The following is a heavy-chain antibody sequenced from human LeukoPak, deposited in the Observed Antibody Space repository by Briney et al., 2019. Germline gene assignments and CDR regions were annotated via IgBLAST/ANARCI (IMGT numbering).Heavy chain of an antibody. D-gene: IGHD1-26*01. J-gene: IGHJ6*02. V-gene: IGHV4-59*01. CDR2: IYYSGST. CDR1: GGSISPFY. CDR3: ARDRDIGTYYYYYGMDV. Sequence: PSETLSLTCTVSGGSISPFYWSWIRQPPGKGLVWIGYIYYSGSTNYNPSLRSRLTISIDTSKSQFSLELNSVTAADTAVYYCARDRDIGTYYYYYGMDVWGQGATVTVSS.